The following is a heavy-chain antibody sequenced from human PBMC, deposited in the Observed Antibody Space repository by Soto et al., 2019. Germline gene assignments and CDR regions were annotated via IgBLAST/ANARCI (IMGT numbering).Heavy chain of an antibody. V-gene: IGHV3-30-3*01. CDR3: ARDVAPSLYYYYYYGMDV. D-gene: IGHD2-15*01. J-gene: IGHJ6*02. CDR2: ISYDGSNK. CDR1: GFTFSSYA. Sequence: QVQLVESGGGVVQPGRSLRLSCAASGFTFSSYAMHWVRQAPGKGLEWVAVISYDGSNKYYADSVKGRFTISRDNSKNTLYLQMNSLRAEDTAVYYCARDVAPSLYYYYYYGMDVWGQGTTVTVSS.